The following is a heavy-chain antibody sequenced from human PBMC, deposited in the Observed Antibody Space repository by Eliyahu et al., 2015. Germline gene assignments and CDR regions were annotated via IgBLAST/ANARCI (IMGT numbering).Heavy chain of an antibody. D-gene: IGHD3-10*01. J-gene: IGHJ4*02. CDR3: VRARASGIGDH. CDR1: GFTLNMYY. V-gene: IGHV1-46*02. CDR2: IHPSDGAT. Sequence: QVQVVQSGAGVMKPGASVKVACKTSGFTLNMYYMYWVRQAPGQGPEWMGVIHPSDGATTYAQVFQGRVTMTRDTSTSTVYLEMNRLGSDDTAVYYCVRARASGIGDHWGQGTLITVSS.